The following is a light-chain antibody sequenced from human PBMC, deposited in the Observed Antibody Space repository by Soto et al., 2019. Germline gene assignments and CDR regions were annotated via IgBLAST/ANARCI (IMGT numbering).Light chain of an antibody. V-gene: IGKV3-20*01. CDR1: QSINSRY. CDR2: GAS. Sequence: EIVLTQSPGTLSLSPGERATLSCRASQSINSRYLAWYQQKPGQAPRLLIYGASSRATGIPDRFSGSGYGTDFPLTISRLEPEDFAVYYCQQFGSSPGFTFGPGTKVDIK. J-gene: IGKJ3*01. CDR3: QQFGSSPGFT.